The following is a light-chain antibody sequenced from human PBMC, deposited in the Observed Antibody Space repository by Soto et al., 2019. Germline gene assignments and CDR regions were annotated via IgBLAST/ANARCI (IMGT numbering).Light chain of an antibody. CDR2: DVT. V-gene: IGLV2-11*01. Sequence: QSVLTQPRSVSGSPGQSVTISCTGTSSDVGTYNYVSWHQQHPDKAPKLVIYDVTQRPSGVPDRFSASKSGITASLTISGLQAEDEADYYCCSYAAGDSFKFGGGTKLTVL. J-gene: IGLJ2*01. CDR3: CSYAAGDSFK. CDR1: SSDVGTYNY.